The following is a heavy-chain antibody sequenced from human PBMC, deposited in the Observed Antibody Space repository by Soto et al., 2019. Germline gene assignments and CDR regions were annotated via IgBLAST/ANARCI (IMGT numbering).Heavy chain of an antibody. Sequence: ASVKVSCKSSVGTFSSYTISWVRQAPGQGLEWMGRIIPILGIANYAQKFQGRVTITADKSTSTAYMELSSLRSEDTAVYYFSRGKIVVVPAAPYYYYMDVWGKGTTVTVSS. CDR1: VGTFSSYT. CDR3: SRGKIVVVPAAPYYYYMDV. J-gene: IGHJ6*03. CDR2: IIPILGIA. D-gene: IGHD2-2*01. V-gene: IGHV1-69*02.